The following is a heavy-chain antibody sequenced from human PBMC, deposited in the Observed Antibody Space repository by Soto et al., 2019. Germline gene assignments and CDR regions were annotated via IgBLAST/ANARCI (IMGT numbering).Heavy chain of an antibody. CDR3: AKDLLSYYDFWSGYEYYYYYYMDV. J-gene: IGHJ6*03. CDR2: ISGSGGST. CDR1: GFTFSSYA. D-gene: IGHD3-3*01. V-gene: IGHV3-23*01. Sequence: GGSMRLSCAASGFTFSSYAMSWVRQAPGKGLEWVSAISGSGGSTYYADSVKGRFTISRDNSKNTLYLQMNSLRAEDTAVYYCAKDLLSYYDFWSGYEYYYYYYMDVWGKGTTVTVSS.